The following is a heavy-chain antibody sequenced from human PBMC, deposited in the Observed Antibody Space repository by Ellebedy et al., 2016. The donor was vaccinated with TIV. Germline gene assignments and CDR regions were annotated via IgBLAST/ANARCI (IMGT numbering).Heavy chain of an antibody. J-gene: IGHJ4*02. V-gene: IGHV3-74*03. CDR3: AKDYGDYGSQFDY. CDR1: GFTFSGHW. D-gene: IGHD3-10*01. Sequence: GESLKISCVASGFTFSGHWMHWVRQAPGKGLVWVSRINGDGSSTMYTDSMKGRFTISRDNSKNTLYLQMNSLRAEDTAVYYCAKDYGDYGSQFDYWGQGTLVTVSS. CDR2: INGDGSST.